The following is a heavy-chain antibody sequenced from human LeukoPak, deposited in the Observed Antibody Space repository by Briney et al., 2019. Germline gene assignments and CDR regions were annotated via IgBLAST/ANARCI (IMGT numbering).Heavy chain of an antibody. J-gene: IGHJ4*02. CDR3: ARGAGYYDILTGYIRGYFFDY. D-gene: IGHD3-9*01. V-gene: IGHV4-39*07. CDR1: GGSISSSSYY. CDR2: IYYSGST. Sequence: SETLSLTCTVSGGSISSSSYYWGWIRQPPGKGLEWIGSIYYSGSTYYNPSLKSRVTTSVDTSENQFSLKLSSVTAADTAVYYCARGAGYYDILTGYIRGYFFDYWGQGILVTVSS.